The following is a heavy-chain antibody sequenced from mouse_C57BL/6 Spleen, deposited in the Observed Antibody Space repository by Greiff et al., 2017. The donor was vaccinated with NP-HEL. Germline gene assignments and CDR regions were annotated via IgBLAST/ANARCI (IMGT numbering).Heavy chain of an antibody. J-gene: IGHJ2*01. CDR1: GYAFSSSW. D-gene: IGHD1-1*01. V-gene: IGHV1-82*01. Sequence: QVQLQQSGPELVKPGASVKISCKASGYAFSSSWMNWVKQRPGKGLEWIGRIYPGDGDTNYNGKFKGKATLTADKSSSTAYMQLSSLTSEDSAVYFCARHGSSPWYFDYWGQGTTLTVSS. CDR2: IYPGDGDT. CDR3: ARHGSSPWYFDY.